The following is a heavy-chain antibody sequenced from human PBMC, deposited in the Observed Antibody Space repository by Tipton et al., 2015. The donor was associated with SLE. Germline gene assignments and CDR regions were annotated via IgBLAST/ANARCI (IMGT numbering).Heavy chain of an antibody. J-gene: IGHJ4*02. CDR3: ARHHYSSTCPDF. D-gene: IGHD6-13*01. V-gene: IGHV4-39*01. Sequence: GLVKPSETLSLTCTVSGGSISGSYYWSWIRQPPGKGLEWIGYIYYTGSTYYNPSLKSRVTVSVDMSKNQFSLKLTSVTAADTAVYYCARHHYSSTCPDFWGQGTLVTVSS. CDR1: GGSISGSYY. CDR2: IYYTGST.